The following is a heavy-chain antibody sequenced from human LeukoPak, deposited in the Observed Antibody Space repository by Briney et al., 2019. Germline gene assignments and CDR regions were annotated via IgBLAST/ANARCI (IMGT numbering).Heavy chain of an antibody. CDR2: ISSSSSYI. V-gene: IGHV3-21*01. D-gene: IGHD6-19*01. CDR1: GFTFSSYS. Sequence: PGGSLRLSCAASGFTFSSYSMNWVRQAPGKGLEWVSSISSSSSYIYYADSVKGRFTISRDNAKNSLYLQMNSLRAEDTAVYYCARAVAGTHWLDPWGQGTLVTVSS. J-gene: IGHJ5*02. CDR3: ARAVAGTHWLDP.